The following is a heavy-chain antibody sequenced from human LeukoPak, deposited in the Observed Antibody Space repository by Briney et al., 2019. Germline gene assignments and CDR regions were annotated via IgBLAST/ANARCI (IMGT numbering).Heavy chain of an antibody. J-gene: IGHJ3*02. D-gene: IGHD2-8*01. Sequence: PGGSLRLSCAASGFTFSIYTMNWVRQAPGKGLEWGSSISSSNSYIYYADSVKGRFTISRDNAKNSLYLQMNTLRAEDTALYYCARGGRANGVYDAFDIWGQGTIVTVSS. CDR1: GFTFSIYT. CDR3: ARGGRANGVYDAFDI. CDR2: ISSSNSYI. V-gene: IGHV3-21*01.